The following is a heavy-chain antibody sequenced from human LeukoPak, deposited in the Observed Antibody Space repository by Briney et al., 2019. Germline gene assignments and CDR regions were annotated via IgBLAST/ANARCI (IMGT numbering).Heavy chain of an antibody. CDR1: GYSFTSYW. V-gene: IGHV5-51*01. J-gene: IGHJ1*01. D-gene: IGHD3-22*01. CDR2: IYPGDSDT. Sequence: GESLKISCKGSGYSFTSYWIGWVRQMPGKGLEWRGIIYPGDSDTRYSPSFQGQVTISADKSISTSYLQWSSLKASDTAMYYCARRGLGYDSSGYYFEYFQHWGQGTLVTVSS. CDR3: ARRGLGYDSSGYYFEYFQH.